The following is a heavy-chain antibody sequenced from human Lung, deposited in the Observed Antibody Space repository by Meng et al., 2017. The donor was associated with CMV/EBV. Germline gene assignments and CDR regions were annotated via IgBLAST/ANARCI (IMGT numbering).Heavy chain of an antibody. D-gene: IGHD2-15*01. J-gene: IGHJ6*02. CDR1: GYTFTTYD. CDR2: MNPNSGNT. CDR3: ARTRIEVEPDGTKIKYYNYGMDV. V-gene: IGHV1-8*01. Sequence: SXXXSCXXSGYTFTTYDINWVRQATGQGLEWMGWMNPNSGNTGYAQKFQGRVTMTRVTSISTAYMELSSLTSDDTAVYYCARTRIEVEPDGTKIKYYNYGMDVWXQGTXVTVSS.